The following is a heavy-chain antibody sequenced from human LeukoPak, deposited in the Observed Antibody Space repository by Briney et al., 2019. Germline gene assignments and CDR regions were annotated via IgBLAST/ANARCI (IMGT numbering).Heavy chain of an antibody. D-gene: IGHD4-17*01. Sequence: SETLSLICTVSGGSISSSSYYWGWIRQPPGKGLEWIGSIYYSGSTYYNPSLKSRVTISVDTSKNQFSLKLSSVTAADTAVYYCATVSADAFDIWGQGTMVTVSS. CDR3: ATVSADAFDI. V-gene: IGHV4-39*01. CDR2: IYYSGST. CDR1: GGSISSSSYY. J-gene: IGHJ3*02.